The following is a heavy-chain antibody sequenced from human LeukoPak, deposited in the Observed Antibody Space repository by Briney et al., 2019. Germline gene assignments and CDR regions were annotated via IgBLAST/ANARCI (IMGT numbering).Heavy chain of an antibody. CDR1: EFTFSTYA. CDR2: VSGTGGNT. D-gene: IGHD6-19*01. J-gene: IGHJ4*02. Sequence: PGGSLRLSCAASEFTFSTYAMSWVRQAPGKGLEWVSTVSGTGGNTYYTDSVKGRFTISRDSSKDTLYLQMNSLRAEDTAVYYCAKMGAWSKYYFDYWGQGTLVTVSS. CDR3: AKMGAWSKYYFDY. V-gene: IGHV3-23*01.